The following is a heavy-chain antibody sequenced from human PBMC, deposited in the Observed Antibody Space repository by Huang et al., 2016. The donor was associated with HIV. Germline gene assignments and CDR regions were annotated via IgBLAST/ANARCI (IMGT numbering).Heavy chain of an antibody. J-gene: IGHJ3*02. CDR2: ISNDGSNN. V-gene: IGHV3-30-3*01. CDR3: ARAKDTWDAYDI. D-gene: IGHD5-18*01. Sequence: QVQLVESGGGVVQPGRSLRLSCAASGFPFNNHARHWVRQSRATGVDWVAVISNDGSNNYDAYSVNGRFTISRDSSKSTLFLHMTSLRTEDTAVYYCARAKDTWDAYDIWGQGTMVIVSS. CDR1: GFPFNNHA.